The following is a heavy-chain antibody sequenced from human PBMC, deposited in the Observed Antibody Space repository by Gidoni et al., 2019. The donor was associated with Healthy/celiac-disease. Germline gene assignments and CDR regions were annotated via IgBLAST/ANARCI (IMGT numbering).Heavy chain of an antibody. J-gene: IGHJ6*02. CDR1: GGTFRSYA. D-gene: IGHD2-15*01. CDR3: ARDAAGIVVVVAASYYYYGMDV. V-gene: IGHV1-69*01. CDR2: IIPIFGTA. Sequence: VQLVQSGAEVKKPGSSVQVSCKASGGTFRSYALSWVRQAPGQGLEWMGGIIPIFGTANYAQKCQGRVTITADESTSTAYMELSSLRSEDTAVYYCARDAAGIVVVVAASYYYYGMDVWGQGTTVTVSS.